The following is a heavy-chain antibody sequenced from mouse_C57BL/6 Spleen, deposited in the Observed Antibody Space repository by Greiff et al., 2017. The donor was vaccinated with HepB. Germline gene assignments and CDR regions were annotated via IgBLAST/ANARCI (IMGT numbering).Heavy chain of an antibody. CDR3: TKAGYYYGSSFDY. J-gene: IGHJ2*01. Sequence: EVKLVESGTVLARPGASVKMSCKTSGYTFTSYWMHWVKQRPGQGLEWIGAIYPGNSDTSYNQKFKGKAKLTAVTSASTAYMELSSLTNEDSAVYYCTKAGYYYGSSFDYWGQGTTLTVSS. V-gene: IGHV1-5*01. CDR2: IYPGNSDT. D-gene: IGHD1-1*01. CDR1: GYTFTSYW.